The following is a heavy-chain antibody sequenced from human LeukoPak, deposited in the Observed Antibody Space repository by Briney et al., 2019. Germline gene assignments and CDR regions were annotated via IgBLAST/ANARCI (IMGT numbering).Heavy chain of an antibody. Sequence: GESLRISCKGSGYSFTSYWTSWVRQMPGKGLEWMGRIDPSDSYTNYSPSFQGHVTISADKSISTAYLQWSSLKASDTAMYYCARSYYYGSGSFGWFDPWGQGTLVTVSS. V-gene: IGHV5-10-1*01. D-gene: IGHD3-10*01. J-gene: IGHJ5*02. CDR2: IDPSDSYT. CDR3: ARSYYYGSGSFGWFDP. CDR1: GYSFTSYW.